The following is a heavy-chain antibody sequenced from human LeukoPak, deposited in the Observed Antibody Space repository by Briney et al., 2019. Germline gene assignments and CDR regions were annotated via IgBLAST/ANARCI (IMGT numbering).Heavy chain of an antibody. J-gene: IGHJ4*02. V-gene: IGHV3-7*04. CDR1: GFTFRGYR. D-gene: IGHD2-21*01. CDR3: ARGVSVVD. Sequence: GGSLRLSCGASGFTFRGYRMSWVRQAPGKGLEWVANIKQDGSEKYYVDSVKGRFTISRDNAKNSVYLQMNSLRVEDTAVYYCARGVSVVDWGQGTLVTVSS. CDR2: IKQDGSEK.